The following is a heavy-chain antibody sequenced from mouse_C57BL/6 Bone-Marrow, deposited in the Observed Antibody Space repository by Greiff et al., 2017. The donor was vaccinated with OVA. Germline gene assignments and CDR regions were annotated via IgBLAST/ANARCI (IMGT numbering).Heavy chain of an antibody. V-gene: IGHV2-4*01. CDR3: AKPNGSVDFDV. D-gene: IGHD2-2*01. CDR1: GFSLTSYG. CDR2: IWSGGST. Sequence: VKLVESGPGLVQPSQSLSITCTVSGFSLTSYGVHWVRQPPGKGLEWLGVIWSGGSTDYNAAFISRLSISKDNSKSQVFFKMNSLQADDTAIYYCAKPNGSVDFDVWGTGTTVTVSS. J-gene: IGHJ1*03.